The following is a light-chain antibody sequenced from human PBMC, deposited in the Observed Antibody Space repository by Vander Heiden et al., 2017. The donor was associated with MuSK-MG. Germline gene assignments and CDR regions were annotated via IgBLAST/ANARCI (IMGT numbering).Light chain of an antibody. CDR1: SGHSSYA. J-gene: IGLJ2*01. Sequence: QLVLTQSPSASASLGASVKLTCTLNSGHSSYAIAWHQQQPERGPRYLMRLNSDGSHSKGDGIPDRFSGSSSGAERYLTISSLQSEDEADYYCQTWGTDIHVVFGGGTKLTVL. CDR3: QTWGTDIHVV. V-gene: IGLV4-69*01. CDR2: LNSDGSH.